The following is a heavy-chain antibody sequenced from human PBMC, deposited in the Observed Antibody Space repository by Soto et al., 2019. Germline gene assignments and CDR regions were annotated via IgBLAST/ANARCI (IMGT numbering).Heavy chain of an antibody. V-gene: IGHV4-31*02. CDR3: GQALVFTGGDGFDI. CDR1: GGSITTGGRY. J-gene: IGHJ3*02. CDR2: IYYSGNT. Sequence: QVRLQEWGPGLVKPSQPLSLKCSVSGGSITTGGRYWSWIRQLPGKGLEWIGDIYYSGNTYYNASLKSRVTISVEAAKNQFSLKLSSVTAADTAVYYCGQALVFTGGDGFDIWGQGRLVTVSS. D-gene: IGHD1-1*01.